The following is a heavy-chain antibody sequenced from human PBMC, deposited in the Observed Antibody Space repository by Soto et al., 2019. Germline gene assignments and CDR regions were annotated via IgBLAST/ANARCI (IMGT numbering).Heavy chain of an antibody. CDR2: INHSGST. J-gene: IGHJ4*02. Sequence: QVQLQQWGAGRLKPSETLSLTCAVYGGSFSGYSWTWIRQPPGTGLEWIGEINHSGSTNYNPSLKSRVTISVDTSKNQFPLKLTSVTAADTAVYYCARDKITGLFDYWGQGSLVTVSS. D-gene: IGHD2-8*02. V-gene: IGHV4-34*01. CDR1: GGSFSGYS. CDR3: ARDKITGLFDY.